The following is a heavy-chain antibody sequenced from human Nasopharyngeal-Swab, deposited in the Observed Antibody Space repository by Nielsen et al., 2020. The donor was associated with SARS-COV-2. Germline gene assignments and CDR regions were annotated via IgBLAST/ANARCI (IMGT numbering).Heavy chain of an antibody. D-gene: IGHD2-15*01. CDR1: GFTFSSYG. CDR2: ISYDGSNK. V-gene: IGHV3-30*18. CDR3: AKDRGYCSGGSCHGDYYYYGMDV. J-gene: IGHJ6*02. Sequence: GGSLRLSCAASGFTFSSYGMHWVRQAPGKGLEWVEVISYDGSNKYYADSVKGRFTISRDNSKNTLYLQMNSLRAEDTAVYYCAKDRGYCSGGSCHGDYYYYGMDVWGQGTTVTVSS.